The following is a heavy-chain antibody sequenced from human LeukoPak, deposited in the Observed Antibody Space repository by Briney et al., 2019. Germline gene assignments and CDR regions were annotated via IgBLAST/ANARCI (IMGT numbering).Heavy chain of an antibody. J-gene: IGHJ4*02. Sequence: GGSLRLSCAASGFTFSSYGMHWVRQAPGKGLEWVAVISYDGSNIYYADSVKGRFTISRDNSKNTLYLQMNSLRAEDTAVYSCASSLWFGELLFDIDYWGQGTLVTVSS. V-gene: IGHV3-30*03. CDR2: ISYDGSNI. D-gene: IGHD3-10*01. CDR3: ASSLWFGELLFDIDY. CDR1: GFTFSSYG.